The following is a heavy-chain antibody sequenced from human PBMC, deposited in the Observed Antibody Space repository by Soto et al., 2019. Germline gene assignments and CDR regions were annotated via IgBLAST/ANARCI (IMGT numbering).Heavy chain of an antibody. Sequence: SVKVSCKASGGTFSSYAISWVRQAPGQGLEWMGGIIPIFGTANYAQKFQGRVTITADESTSTAYMELSSLRSEDTAVYYCARVGGYGVAAAGDFDYWGQGTLVTVSS. CDR3: ARVGGYGVAAAGDFDY. CDR2: IIPIFGTA. CDR1: GGTFSSYA. J-gene: IGHJ4*02. V-gene: IGHV1-69*13. D-gene: IGHD6-13*01.